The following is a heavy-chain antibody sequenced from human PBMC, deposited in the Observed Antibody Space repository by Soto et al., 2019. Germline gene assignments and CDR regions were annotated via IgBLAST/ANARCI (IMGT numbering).Heavy chain of an antibody. Sequence: QVQLEESGGSVVQPGRSLRLSCAVSGFTVSSYGMHWVRQAPGKGLEWVAVISRDGRTTFYADSVKGRFTISKDNSRNTLFLEMNSLRDDDMAVYYCTGEVASGYWGQGTLVTVSS. CDR1: GFTVSSYG. J-gene: IGHJ4*02. CDR3: TGEVASGY. CDR2: ISRDGRTT. D-gene: IGHD2-8*02. V-gene: IGHV3-30*03.